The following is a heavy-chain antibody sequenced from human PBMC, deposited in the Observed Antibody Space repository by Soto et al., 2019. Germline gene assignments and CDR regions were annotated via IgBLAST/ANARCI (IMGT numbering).Heavy chain of an antibody. Sequence: SETLSLTCTVSGGSISSGGYYWSWIRQHPGKGLEWIGYIYYSGSTYYNPSLKSRVTISVDASKNQFSLKLSSVTAADTAVYYCARSSGVFAFDIWGQGTMVTVSS. D-gene: IGHD2-15*01. J-gene: IGHJ3*02. CDR2: IYYSGST. V-gene: IGHV4-31*03. CDR1: GGSISSGGYY. CDR3: ARSSGVFAFDI.